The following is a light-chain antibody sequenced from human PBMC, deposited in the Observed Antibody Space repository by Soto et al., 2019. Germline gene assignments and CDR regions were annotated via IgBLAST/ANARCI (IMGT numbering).Light chain of an antibody. Sequence: DIQMTQSPSSLSASVGDRVTITCRASQNINTYLTWYQQKPGRVPKLLIYAASRLQSGVPPRFSGSGSGTDFTLTISSLQPEDFATYHCPQSYIIPLSFGQGTKLEI. CDR3: PQSYIIPLS. V-gene: IGKV1-39*01. J-gene: IGKJ2*01. CDR2: AAS. CDR1: QNINTY.